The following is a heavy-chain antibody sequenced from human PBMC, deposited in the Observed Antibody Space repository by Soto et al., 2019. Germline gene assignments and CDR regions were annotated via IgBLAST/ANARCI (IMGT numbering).Heavy chain of an antibody. Sequence: QVQLVESGGGVVQPGRSLRLSCAASGFTFSSYGMHWVRQAPGKGLEWVAVIWYDGSNKYYADSVKGRFTISRDNSKNTLYLQMNSLRAEDTAVYYCARGEPFYYDILTGQFCFDYWGQGTLVTVSS. CDR3: ARGEPFYYDILTGQFCFDY. CDR2: IWYDGSNK. CDR1: GFTFSSYG. V-gene: IGHV3-33*01. D-gene: IGHD3-9*01. J-gene: IGHJ4*02.